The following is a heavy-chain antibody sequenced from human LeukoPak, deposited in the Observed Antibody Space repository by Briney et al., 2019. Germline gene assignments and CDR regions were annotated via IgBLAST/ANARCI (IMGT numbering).Heavy chain of an antibody. V-gene: IGHV3-7*01. CDR2: IKQDGSER. CDR1: GFAFSTYW. CDR3: AKPITISGATDGFDI. J-gene: IGHJ3*02. D-gene: IGHD3-3*01. Sequence: GGSLRLSCAASGFAFSTYWMNWIRQAPGKGLEWVANIKQDGSERYYLDSVKGRFTISRDNAKNSLYLQMSGLRAEDTAVYYCAKPITISGATDGFDIWGQGAKVTVSS.